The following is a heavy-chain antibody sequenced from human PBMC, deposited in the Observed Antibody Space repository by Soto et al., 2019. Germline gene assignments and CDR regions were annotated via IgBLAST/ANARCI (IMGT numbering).Heavy chain of an antibody. D-gene: IGHD6-6*01. V-gene: IGHV2-26*01. CDR2: IFSNDEK. CDR1: GFSLSNARMG. CDR3: ARMEYSSAGVFDP. J-gene: IGHJ5*02. Sequence: SGPTLVNPTETLTLTCTVSGFSLSNARMGVSWIRQPPGKALEWLAHIFSNDEKSYSTSLKSRLTISKDTSKSQVVLTMTNMDPVDTATYYCARMEYSSAGVFDPWGQGTLVTVSS.